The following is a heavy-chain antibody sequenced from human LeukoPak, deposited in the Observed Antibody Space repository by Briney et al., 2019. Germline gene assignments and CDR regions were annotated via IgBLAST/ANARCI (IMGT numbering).Heavy chain of an antibody. CDR1: GFNLSTYT. J-gene: IGHJ4*02. CDR2: ISSSSAYI. CDR3: ARDKDWAFDY. V-gene: IGHV3-21*01. D-gene: IGHD3/OR15-3a*01. Sequence: GGSLRLSCVASGFNLSTYTMNWVRQAPGRGLEWLSCISSSSAYIYYADSVKGRFTISRDNARNSLYLQMNSLRAEDTAVYYCARDKDWAFDYWGQGTLVTVSS.